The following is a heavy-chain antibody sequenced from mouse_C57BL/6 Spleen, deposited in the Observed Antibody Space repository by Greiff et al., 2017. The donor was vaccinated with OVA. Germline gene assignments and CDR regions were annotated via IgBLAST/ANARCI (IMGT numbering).Heavy chain of an antibody. Sequence: DVKLQESGPELVKPGASVKMSCKASGYTFTDYNMHWVKQSHGKSLEWIGYINPNNGGTSYNQKFKGKATLTVNKSSSTAYMELRSLTSEDSAVYYCARTGGSSFHWYFDVWGTGTTVTVSS. J-gene: IGHJ1*03. CDR2: INPNNGGT. V-gene: IGHV1-22*01. D-gene: IGHD1-1*01. CDR3: ARTGGSSFHWYFDV. CDR1: GYTFTDYN.